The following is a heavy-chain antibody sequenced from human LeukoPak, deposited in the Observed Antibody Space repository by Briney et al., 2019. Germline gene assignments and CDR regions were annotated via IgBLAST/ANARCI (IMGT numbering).Heavy chain of an antibody. D-gene: IGHD5-12*01. V-gene: IGHV4-59*01. CDR2: IYYSGRT. Sequence: SETLSLTCTVSGGSISSYYWSWIRQPPGKGLEWIGYIYYSGRTRYNPSLKSPVTISVDTSKNQFSLNLTSVTAADTAVYFCAREDRNGNSGYAIGDWGQGILVTVSS. CDR1: GGSISSYY. CDR3: AREDRNGNSGYAIGD. J-gene: IGHJ4*02.